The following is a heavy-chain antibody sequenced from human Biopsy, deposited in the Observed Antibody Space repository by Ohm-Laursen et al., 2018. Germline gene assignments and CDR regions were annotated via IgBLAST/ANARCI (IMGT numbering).Heavy chain of an antibody. J-gene: IGHJ4*02. CDR2: IYYSGFT. D-gene: IGHD2-15*01. Sequence: SQTLSLTCTVSGGSIRNFYWTWIRQSPGEGLEYIGYIYYSGFTHYNPSLKSRVAISVDTPRNQFSLKSNSRTAADTAVYFCARCAGGGSCYAGFDHWGRGSLVTVSS. CDR3: ARCAGGGSCYAGFDH. V-gene: IGHV4-59*08. CDR1: GGSIRNFY.